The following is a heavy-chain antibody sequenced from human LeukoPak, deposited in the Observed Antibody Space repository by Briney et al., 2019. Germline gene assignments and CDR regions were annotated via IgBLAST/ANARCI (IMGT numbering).Heavy chain of an antibody. D-gene: IGHD3-10*01. J-gene: IGHJ4*02. CDR2: ISSSSSTI. CDR3: ARDLFINVARHFDY. V-gene: IGHV3-48*02. CDR1: GFTFSSYS. Sequence: PGGSLRLSCAASGFTFSSYSMNWVRQAPGKGLEWVSYISSSSSTIYYADSVKGRFTISRDNAKNSLYLQMNSLGDEDTAVYYCARDLFINVARHFDYWGQGTLVTVSS.